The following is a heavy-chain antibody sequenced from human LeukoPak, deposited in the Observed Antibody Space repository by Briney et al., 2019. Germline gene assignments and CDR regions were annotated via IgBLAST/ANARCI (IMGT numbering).Heavy chain of an antibody. CDR1: GYTFTIYD. CDR2: MNPTSGNT. J-gene: IGHJ6*03. V-gene: IGHV1-8*03. CDR3: ARAPPSNTPDYYMDV. Sequence: ASVKVSCKASGYTFTIYDINWVRQATGQGLEWMGWMNPTSGNTGYAQEFRGRVTITMSPSISTAYMELSSLRSEDTAVYYCARAPPSNTPDYYMDVWGKGTTVTVSS.